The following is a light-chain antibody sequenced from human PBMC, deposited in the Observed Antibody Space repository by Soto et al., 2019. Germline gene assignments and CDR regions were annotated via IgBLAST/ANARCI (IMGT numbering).Light chain of an antibody. CDR1: SSDVGGYNY. CDR3: SSYAGSKNLV. Sequence: QSALTQPPSASGSPGQSVTIPCTGTSSDVGGYNYVSWYQQHPGKAPKLMIYEVIKRPSGVPDRFSGSKSGNTASLTVSGLQAEDEADYYCSSYAGSKNLVFGGGTKLTVL. CDR2: EVI. V-gene: IGLV2-8*01. J-gene: IGLJ2*01.